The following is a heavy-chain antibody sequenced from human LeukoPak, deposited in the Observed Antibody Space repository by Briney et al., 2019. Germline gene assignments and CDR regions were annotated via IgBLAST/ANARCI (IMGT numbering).Heavy chain of an antibody. J-gene: IGHJ4*02. D-gene: IGHD5-18*01. Sequence: GGSLRLSCAASGFTFTTYCMHGLRQAPGQGLLWVSRINVDGGSTTYADSVKGRFTISRDNAKNTLYLQMNSLRADDTAVYYCAGGYSDSLDYWGQGALVTVSS. CDR2: INVDGGST. V-gene: IGHV3-74*01. CDR3: AGGYSDSLDY. CDR1: GFTFTTYC.